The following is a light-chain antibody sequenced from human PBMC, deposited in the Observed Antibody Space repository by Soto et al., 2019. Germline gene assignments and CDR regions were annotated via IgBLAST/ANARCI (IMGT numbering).Light chain of an antibody. J-gene: IGKJ4*01. CDR2: DES. V-gene: IGKV1-33*01. CDR1: QDINNY. CDR3: QQYDNLPLT. Sequence: DIQMNQSPSSLSASVGDRVILTCQASQDINNYLNWYQQKPGKAPKLLIYDESNLETGVPSRFSGSGSGTDFTFTISSLQPEDIATYYCQQYDNLPLTFGGETKVEIK.